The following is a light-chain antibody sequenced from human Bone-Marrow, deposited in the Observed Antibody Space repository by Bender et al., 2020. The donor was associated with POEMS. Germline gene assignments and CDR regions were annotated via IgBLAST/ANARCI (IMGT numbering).Light chain of an antibody. V-gene: IGLV2-23*01. CDR3: CSYAGSTDWV. Sequence: QSALTQPASVSGSPGQSITISCSGTNSDVGTYDLVSWYQQHPPQPPKVLIYETTKAPSGVSHRFSGSKSGTTASLTISGLQAEDEADYYCCSYAGSTDWVFGGGTRLTV. J-gene: IGLJ3*02. CDR1: NSDVGTYDL. CDR2: ETT.